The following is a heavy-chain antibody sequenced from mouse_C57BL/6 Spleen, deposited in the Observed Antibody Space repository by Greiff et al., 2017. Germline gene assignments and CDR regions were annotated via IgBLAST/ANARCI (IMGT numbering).Heavy chain of an antibody. J-gene: IGHJ3*01. CDR2: ISDGGSYT. CDR3: AREYGSSPLFSY. CDR1: GFTFSSYA. V-gene: IGHV5-4*01. Sequence: EVKVEESGGGLVKPGGSLKLSCAASGFTFSSYAMSWVRQTPEKRLEWVATISDGGSYTYYPDNVKGRFTISRDNAKNNLYLQMSHLKSEDTAMYYCAREYGSSPLFSYWGQGTLVTVSA. D-gene: IGHD1-1*01.